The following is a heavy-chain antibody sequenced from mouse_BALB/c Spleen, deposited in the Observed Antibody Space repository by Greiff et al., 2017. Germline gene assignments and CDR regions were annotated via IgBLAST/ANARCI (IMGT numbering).Heavy chain of an antibody. CDR3: ARDSEVRFAY. V-gene: IGHV7-3*02. D-gene: IGHD2-14*01. J-gene: IGHJ3*01. Sequence: EVKLMESGGGLVQPGGSLRLSCAPSGFTFTAYYMSWVRQPPGKALVWLGFIRNKANGYTTEYSASVKGRFTISRDNSQSILYLQMNTLSAEDSATYYCARDSEVRFAYWGQGTLVTVSA. CDR1: GFTFTAYY. CDR2: IRNKANGYTT.